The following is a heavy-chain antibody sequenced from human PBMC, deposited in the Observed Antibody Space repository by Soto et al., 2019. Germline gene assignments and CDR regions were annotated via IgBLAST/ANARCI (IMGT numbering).Heavy chain of an antibody. V-gene: IGHV4-59*01. J-gene: IGHJ3*02. CDR3: ARGIGPLLNWFGESDAFDI. Sequence: SETLSLTCTVSGGSISSYYWSWIRQPPGKGLEWIGYIYYSGSTNYNPSLKSRVTISVDTSKNQFSLKLSSVTAADTAVYYCARGIGPLLNWFGESDAFDIWGQGTMVTVSS. D-gene: IGHD3-10*01. CDR2: IYYSGST. CDR1: GGSISSYY.